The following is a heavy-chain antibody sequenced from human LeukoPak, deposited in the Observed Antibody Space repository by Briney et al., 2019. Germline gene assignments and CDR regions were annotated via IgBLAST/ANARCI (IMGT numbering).Heavy chain of an antibody. V-gene: IGHV1-18*01. Sequence: ASVKVSCKASGYTFTSYGISWVRQAPGQGLEWMGWISAYNGITNYAQKLQGRVTMTTDTSTSTAYMELGSLRSDDTAVYYCARVKQQLVLDDAFDIWGQGTMVTVSS. CDR2: ISAYNGIT. CDR1: GYTFTSYG. J-gene: IGHJ3*02. CDR3: ARVKQQLVLDDAFDI. D-gene: IGHD6-13*01.